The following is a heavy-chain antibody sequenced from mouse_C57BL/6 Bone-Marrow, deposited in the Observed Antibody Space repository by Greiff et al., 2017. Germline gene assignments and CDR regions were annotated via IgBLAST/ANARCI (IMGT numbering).Heavy chain of an antibody. CDR2: ISSGGSYT. V-gene: IGHV5-6*01. J-gene: IGHJ3*01. CDR3: ARFYYDYDKGFAD. D-gene: IGHD2-4*01. CDR1: GFTFSSYG. Sequence: EVQLVESGGDLVKPGGSLKLSCAASGFTFSSYGMSWVRQTPDKRLEWVATISSGGSYTYYPDSVKGLFTISRDNAKNTLYLQMSSLKSEDTAMYYCARFYYDYDKGFADWGQGTLVTVSA.